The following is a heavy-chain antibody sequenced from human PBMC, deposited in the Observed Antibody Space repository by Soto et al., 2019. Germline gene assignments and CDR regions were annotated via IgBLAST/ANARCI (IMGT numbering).Heavy chain of an antibody. J-gene: IGHJ4*02. V-gene: IGHV4-30-4*01. CDR2: IYYSGST. CDR1: GGSFSGHY. CDR3: ARGATAYFDY. Sequence: NPSETLSLTCAVYGGSFSGHYWSWIRQPPGKGLEWIGYIYYSGSTYYNPSLKSRVTISVDTSKNQFSLKLSSVTAADTAVYYCARGATAYFDYWGQGTPVTVSS.